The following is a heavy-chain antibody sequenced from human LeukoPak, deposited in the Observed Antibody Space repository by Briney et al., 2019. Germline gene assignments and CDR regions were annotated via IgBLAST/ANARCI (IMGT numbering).Heavy chain of an antibody. CDR2: ISGSGGST. D-gene: IGHD4/OR15-4a*01. J-gene: IGHJ4*02. CDR1: GFTFSSYA. CDR3: AKDRVRAMVRPRFDY. V-gene: IGHV3-23*01. Sequence: GGSLRLSCAASGFTFSSYAMSWVRQAPGKGLEWVSAISGSGGSTYYADSVKGRFTISRDNSKNTLYLQMNSLRAEDTAVYYCAKDRVRAMVRPRFDYWGQGTLVTVSS.